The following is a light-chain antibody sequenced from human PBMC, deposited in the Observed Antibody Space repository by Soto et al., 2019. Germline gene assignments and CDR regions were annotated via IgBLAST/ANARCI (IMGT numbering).Light chain of an antibody. J-gene: IGKJ5*01. CDR1: QSVSSY. Sequence: IELTQSPATLSLYIGERATLSCRASQSVSSYLAWYQQKPGQAPRLLIYDASNRATGIPARFSGSGSGTDFTLTISSLEPEDFAVYYCQQRSNWPITFGQGTRLEIK. V-gene: IGKV3-11*01. CDR2: DAS. CDR3: QQRSNWPIT.